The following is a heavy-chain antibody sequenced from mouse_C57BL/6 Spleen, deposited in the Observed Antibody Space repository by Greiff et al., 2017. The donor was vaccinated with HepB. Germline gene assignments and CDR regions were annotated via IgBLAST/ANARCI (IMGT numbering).Heavy chain of an antibody. CDR2: IYPRSGNT. Sequence: VQLVESGAELARPGASVKLSCKASGYTFTSYGISWVKQRTGQGLEWIGEIYPRSGNTYYNEKFKGKATLTADKSSSTAYMELRSLTSEDSAVYFCARANYGSSHYFDYWGQGTTLTVSS. CDR3: ARANYGSSHYFDY. D-gene: IGHD1-1*01. CDR1: GYTFTSYG. J-gene: IGHJ2*01. V-gene: IGHV1-81*01.